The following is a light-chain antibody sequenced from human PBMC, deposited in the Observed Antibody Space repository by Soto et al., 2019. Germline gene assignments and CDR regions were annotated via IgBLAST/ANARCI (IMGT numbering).Light chain of an antibody. CDR2: GAS. Sequence: EIVMPPSPGTLSVSPVYRATLSCRASQRVGSNYLAWYQQKPGQPPRLLIYGASSRATGIPDRFSGSGSGTDFSLTISRLEPEDLAVDYGQPYGSSPKTVGQGTKVDIK. CDR1: QRVGSNY. CDR3: QPYGSSPKT. J-gene: IGKJ1*01. V-gene: IGKV3-20*01.